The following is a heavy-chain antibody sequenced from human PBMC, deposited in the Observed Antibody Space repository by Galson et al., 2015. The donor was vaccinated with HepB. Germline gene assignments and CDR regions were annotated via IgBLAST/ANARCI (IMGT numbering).Heavy chain of an antibody. CDR1: GYRFTNYW. CDR3: ATSYYYDSSGYKGVIDY. D-gene: IGHD3-22*01. Sequence: QSGAEVKKPGESLRISCKGSGYRFTNYWISWVRQMPGKGLEWMGRIDPSDSYIKYSPSFQGHVTISADKSISTAYLQCSSLKASDTAMYYCATSYYYDSSGYKGVIDYWGQGTLVTVSP. CDR2: IDPSDSYI. J-gene: IGHJ4*02. V-gene: IGHV5-10-1*01.